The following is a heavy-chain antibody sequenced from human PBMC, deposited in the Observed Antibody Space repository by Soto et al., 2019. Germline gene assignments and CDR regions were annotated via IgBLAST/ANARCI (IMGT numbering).Heavy chain of an antibody. J-gene: IGHJ5*02. V-gene: IGHV1-18*01. D-gene: IGHD1-1*01. Sequence: QVQLVQSGAEVKKPGASVKVSCKASGYTFTSYGISWVRQASGQGLEWMGWISAYNGNTKYAQKLQVRVPMTTDTSTSTAYMELRSLGSDDTAVYYCARDEAYKWNDGGWFDPWGQGTRVTVSS. CDR3: ARDEAYKWNDGGWFDP. CDR2: ISAYNGNT. CDR1: GYTFTSYG.